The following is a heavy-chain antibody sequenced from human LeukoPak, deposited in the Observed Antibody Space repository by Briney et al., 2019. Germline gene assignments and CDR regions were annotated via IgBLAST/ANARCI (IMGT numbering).Heavy chain of an antibody. CDR3: ARNGVPGYCSSTSCYTIFDY. J-gene: IGHJ4*02. CDR1: GGSISSGDYY. Sequence: SETLSLTCTVSGGSISSGDYYWSWIRQPPGKGLEWIGYIYYSGSTYYNPSLKSRVTISVDTSKNQFSLKLSSVTAADTAVYYCARNGVPGYCSSTSCYTIFDYWGQGTLVTVSS. D-gene: IGHD2-2*02. V-gene: IGHV4-30-4*02. CDR2: IYYSGST.